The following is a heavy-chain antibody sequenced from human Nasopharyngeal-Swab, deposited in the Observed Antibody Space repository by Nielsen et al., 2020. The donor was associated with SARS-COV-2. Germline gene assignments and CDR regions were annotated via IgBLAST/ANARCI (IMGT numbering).Heavy chain of an antibody. Sequence: SLKISCAASGFTFSRTWMSWVRQAPGKGLEWVSCISWDGGNIVYGDSVKGRFTISRDNAKKSLYLQMNSLRADDTALYYCAKGPGWLVPPDFWGQGTLVTVSS. V-gene: IGHV3-9*01. J-gene: IGHJ4*02. CDR3: AKGPGWLVPPDF. CDR1: GFTFSRTW. D-gene: IGHD6-19*01. CDR2: ISWDGGNI.